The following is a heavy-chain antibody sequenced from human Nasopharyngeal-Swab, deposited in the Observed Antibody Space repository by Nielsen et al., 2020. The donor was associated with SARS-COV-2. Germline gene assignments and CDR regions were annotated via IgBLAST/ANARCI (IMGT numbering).Heavy chain of an antibody. CDR3: TTDQLVVVVAATEDY. J-gene: IGHJ4*02. CDR2: IKSKTDGGTT. D-gene: IGHD2-15*01. Sequence: DEGKRLVWVGRIKSKTDGGTTDYAAPVKGRFTISRDDSKNTLYLQMNSLKTEDTAVYYCTTDQLVVVVAATEDYWGQGTLVTVSS. V-gene: IGHV3-15*01.